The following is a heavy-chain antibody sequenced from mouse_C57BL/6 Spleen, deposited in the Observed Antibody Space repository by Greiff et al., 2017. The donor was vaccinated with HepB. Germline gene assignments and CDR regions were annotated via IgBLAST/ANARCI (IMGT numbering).Heavy chain of an antibody. CDR3: TRGRDDYAMDY. V-gene: IGHV5-9-1*02. J-gene: IGHJ4*01. Sequence: EVKLVESGEGLVKPGGSLKLSCAASGFTFSSYAMSWVRQTPEKRLEWVAYISSGGDYIYYADTVKGRFTISRDNARNTLYLQMSSLKSEDTAMYYCTRGRDDYAMDYWGQGTSVTVSS. CDR2: ISSGGDYI. D-gene: IGHD3-3*01. CDR1: GFTFSSYA.